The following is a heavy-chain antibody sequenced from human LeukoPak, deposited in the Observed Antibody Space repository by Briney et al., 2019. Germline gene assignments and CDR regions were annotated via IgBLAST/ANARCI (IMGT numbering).Heavy chain of an antibody. CDR3: ARHHCSGGNCRFDY. Sequence: SETLSLTCTVTGGSISSSSYYWGWIRQPPGKGLEWIGSIYYSGSTYYNPSLKSRVTISVDTSKNQFSLKLSSVTAADTAVYYCARHHCSGGNCRFDYWGHGTLVTVSS. J-gene: IGHJ4*01. CDR2: IYYSGST. V-gene: IGHV4-39*07. D-gene: IGHD2-15*01. CDR1: GGSISSSSYY.